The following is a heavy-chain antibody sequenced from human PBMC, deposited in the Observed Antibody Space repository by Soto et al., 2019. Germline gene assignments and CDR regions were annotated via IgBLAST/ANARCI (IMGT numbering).Heavy chain of an antibody. CDR3: AKDTYSRSWYF. CDR1: GFTFTNYL. CDR2: IDKSGGDT. Sequence: GGSLRLSCAASGFTFTNYLMTWVRQAPGKGLEWVSSIDKSGGDTYYADSVKGRFTISRDNSKNTLYLQMNGLRAEDTALYYCAKDTYSRSWYFWGQGTLVTVS. V-gene: IGHV3-23*05. J-gene: IGHJ4*02. D-gene: IGHD2-2*01.